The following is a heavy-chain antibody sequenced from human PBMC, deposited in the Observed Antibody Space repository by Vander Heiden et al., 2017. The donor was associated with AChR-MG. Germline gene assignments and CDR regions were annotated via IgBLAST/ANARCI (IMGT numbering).Heavy chain of an antibody. CDR2: IRYDGSNK. Sequence: QVQLVESGGGVVPPGGSLRLSRAASGFTLRSYGCHWVRQAPGSGLEWVAFIRYDGSNKYYADTVKGRFTIFRDNSKNTLYLQMNSLRAEDTAVYYCAKDGELLWFGELIRDFDYWGQGTLVTVSS. V-gene: IGHV3-30*02. D-gene: IGHD3-10*01. J-gene: IGHJ4*02. CDR3: AKDGELLWFGELIRDFDY. CDR1: GFTLRSYG.